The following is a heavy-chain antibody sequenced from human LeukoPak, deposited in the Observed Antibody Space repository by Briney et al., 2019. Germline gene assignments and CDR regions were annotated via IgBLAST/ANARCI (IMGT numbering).Heavy chain of an antibody. V-gene: IGHV3-20*04. D-gene: IGHD3-16*02. J-gene: IGHJ4*02. CDR2: LNWNGDKT. CDR1: GFTFDDSD. Sequence: GSLRLSCVASGFTFDDSDLSWVRQVPGKGLEWICGLNWNGDKTGYADSVKGRFIISRDNAKNALYLQMNSLRAEDTALYYCTRDAFGGVIAPYFHDWGQGTRVTVSS. CDR3: TRDAFGGVIAPYFHD.